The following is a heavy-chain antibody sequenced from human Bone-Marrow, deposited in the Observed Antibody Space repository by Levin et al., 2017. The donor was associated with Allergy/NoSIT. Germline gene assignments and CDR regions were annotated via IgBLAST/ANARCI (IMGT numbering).Heavy chain of an antibody. CDR1: GFTFSSYA. CDR3: AKELPGYYDFWSGQPLGFDY. Sequence: SGGSLRLSCAASGFTFSSYAMSWVRQAPGKGLEWVSAISGSGGSTYYADSVKGRFTISRDNSKNTLYLQMNSLRAEDTAVYYCAKELPGYYDFWSGQPLGFDYWGQGTLVTVSS. J-gene: IGHJ4*02. D-gene: IGHD3-3*01. V-gene: IGHV3-23*01. CDR2: ISGSGGST.